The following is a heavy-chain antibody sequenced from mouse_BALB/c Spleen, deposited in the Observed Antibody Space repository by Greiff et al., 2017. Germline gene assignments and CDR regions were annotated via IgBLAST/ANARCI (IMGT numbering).Heavy chain of an antibody. CDR2: INPYNDGT. J-gene: IGHJ3*01. D-gene: IGHD4-1*01. Sequence: LVESGPELVKPGASVKMSCKASGYTFTSYVMHWVKQKPGQGLGWIGYINPYNDGTKYNEKFKGKATLTSDKSSSTAYMELSSLTSEDSAVYYCARRELGPWFAYWGQGTLVTVSA. V-gene: IGHV1-14*01. CDR3: ARRELGPWFAY. CDR1: GYTFTSYV.